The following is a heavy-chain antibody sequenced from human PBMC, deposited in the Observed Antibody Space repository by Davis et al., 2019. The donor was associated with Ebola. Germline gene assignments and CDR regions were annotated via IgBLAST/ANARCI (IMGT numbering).Heavy chain of an antibody. CDR1: GFTFSSYW. V-gene: IGHV3-66*04. Sequence: GGSLRLSCAASGFTFSSYWMHWVRQVPGKGLEWVSVIYSGGSTYYADSVKGRFTISRDNSKNTLYLQMNSLRAEDTAVYYCARLDTIFGVVDDYWGQGTLVTVSS. D-gene: IGHD3-3*01. CDR3: ARLDTIFGVVDDY. CDR2: IYSGGST. J-gene: IGHJ4*02.